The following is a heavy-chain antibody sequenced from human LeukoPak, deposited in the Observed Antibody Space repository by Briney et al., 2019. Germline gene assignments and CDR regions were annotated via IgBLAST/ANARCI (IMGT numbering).Heavy chain of an antibody. CDR3: ARSSVVYAHFDY. Sequence: GASLKISCKGSGSRFTSYWIGWVRPMPGKGLGWMGIIYPSDSDTRYSPSFQGQVTISADKSITTAYLQWSSLKASDTAMYYCARSSVVYAHFDYWGQGTLVTVSS. D-gene: IGHD2-8*02. V-gene: IGHV5-51*01. CDR2: IYPSDSDT. J-gene: IGHJ4*02. CDR1: GSRFTSYW.